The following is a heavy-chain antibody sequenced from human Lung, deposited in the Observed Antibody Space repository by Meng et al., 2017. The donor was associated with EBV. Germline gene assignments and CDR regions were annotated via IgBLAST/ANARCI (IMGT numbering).Heavy chain of an antibody. CDR1: GYTFTNYC. V-gene: IGHV1-18*01. J-gene: IGHJ4*02. CDR2: ISAYNGNT. CDR3: ARVEVGITSGDY. Sequence: AQFVQSGGEVKKPGASVKVSCKASGYTFTNYCITWVRQAPGQGLEWMGWISAYNGNTNYAQTLQGRLTMTTDTSTSTAYMELRSLRSDDTAVYYCARVEVGITSGDYWGQGTLVTVSS. D-gene: IGHD1-26*01.